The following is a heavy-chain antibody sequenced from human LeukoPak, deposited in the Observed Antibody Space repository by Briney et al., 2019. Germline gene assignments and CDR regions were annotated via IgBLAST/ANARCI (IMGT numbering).Heavy chain of an antibody. D-gene: IGHD1-26*01. Sequence: GGSLRLSCAASAFTFSDYSMSWVRQTPGKGLEWVSYISSSSSTIYYADSVKGRFTISRDNAKDSLYLQMNSLRAEDTAVYYCARARPTNYFDYWGQGTLVTVSS. J-gene: IGHJ4*02. V-gene: IGHV3-48*01. CDR1: AFTFSDYS. CDR3: ARARPTNYFDY. CDR2: ISSSSSTI.